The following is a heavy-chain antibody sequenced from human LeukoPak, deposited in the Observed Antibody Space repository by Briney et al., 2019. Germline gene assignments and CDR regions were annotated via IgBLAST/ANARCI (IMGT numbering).Heavy chain of an antibody. V-gene: IGHV3-7*01. CDR1: GFTFSSYW. D-gene: IGHD6-13*01. CDR3: ARGSYSSSWYRHWFDP. J-gene: IGHJ5*02. CDR2: IKQDGSEK. Sequence: PGGSLRLSCAASGFTFSSYWMSWVRQAPGKGLEWVANIKQDGSEKYYVDSVKGRFTISRDNAKNSLYLQMNSLRAEDTAVYYCARGSYSSSWYRHWFDPWGQGTLVTVSS.